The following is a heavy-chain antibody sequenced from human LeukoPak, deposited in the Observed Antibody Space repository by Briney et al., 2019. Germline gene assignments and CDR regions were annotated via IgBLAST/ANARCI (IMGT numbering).Heavy chain of an antibody. CDR1: GFTFDDYA. CDR3: AKDIDYYDSRIRADYYYGMDV. Sequence: GGSLRLSCAASGFTFDDYAMHWVRQAPGKGLEWVSGISWNSGSIGYADSVKGRFTISRDNAKNSLYLQMNSLRAEDMALYYCAKDIDYYDSRIRADYYYGMDVWGQGTTVTVSS. V-gene: IGHV3-9*03. CDR2: ISWNSGSI. D-gene: IGHD3-22*01. J-gene: IGHJ6*02.